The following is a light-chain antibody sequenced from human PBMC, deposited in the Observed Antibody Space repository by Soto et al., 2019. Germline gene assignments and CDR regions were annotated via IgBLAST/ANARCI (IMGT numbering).Light chain of an antibody. J-gene: IGLJ3*02. CDR2: GNY. V-gene: IGLV1-40*01. CDR3: QSYDTSLNDWV. Sequence: QSVLTQPPSVSGAPGQRVTISCTGSSSNTGAGYDVHWYQQVPGMAPKLLIFGNYERPSGVPDRFSGSKSGASASLVISGLQTEDEADYYCQSYDTSLNDWVFGGGTKLTVL. CDR1: SSNTGAGYD.